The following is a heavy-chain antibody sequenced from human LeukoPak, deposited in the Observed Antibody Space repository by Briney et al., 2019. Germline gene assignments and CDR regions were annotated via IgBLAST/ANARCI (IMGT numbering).Heavy chain of an antibody. D-gene: IGHD5-18*01. CDR2: IYTSGST. V-gene: IGHV4-4*07. Sequence: SETLSLTCTVSGGSISSYYWSWIRQPAGKGLEWIGRIYTSGSTNYNPSLKSRVTMSVDTSKNQFSLKLSSVTAADTAVYYCARDKAWGYSLQVSAFDIWGQGTMVTVSS. CDR1: GGSISSYY. CDR3: ARDKAWGYSLQVSAFDI. J-gene: IGHJ3*02.